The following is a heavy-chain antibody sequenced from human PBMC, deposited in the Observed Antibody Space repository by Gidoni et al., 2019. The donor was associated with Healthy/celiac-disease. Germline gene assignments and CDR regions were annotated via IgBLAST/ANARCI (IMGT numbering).Heavy chain of an antibody. CDR1: GGSISTGGYY. CDR3: ASLYYDSSGYYIPRPHDAFDI. J-gene: IGHJ3*02. CDR2: IYHSGST. D-gene: IGHD3-22*01. V-gene: IGHV4-30-2*01. Sequence: QLQLQESGSGLVKPSQTLSLTCAVSGGSISTGGYYWSGIRQPPGKGLEWMGYIYHSGSTYSNPSLKSRVTISVDRSKNQFSLKLSSVTAADTAVYYCASLYYDSSGYYIPRPHDAFDIWGQGTMVTVSS.